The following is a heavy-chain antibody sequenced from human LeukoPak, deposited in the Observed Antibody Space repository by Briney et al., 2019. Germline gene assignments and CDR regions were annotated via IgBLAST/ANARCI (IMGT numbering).Heavy chain of an antibody. Sequence: GGSLRLSCVASGFTLGSYWMSWVRQAPGKGLEWVANIREDGSEKKYVDSVKGRFTISRDNAKNSLDLQMSSLRVEDTAVYYCARASVVVPAAIWGQGTLVTVSS. CDR3: ARASVVVPAAI. CDR2: IREDGSEK. V-gene: IGHV3-7*03. J-gene: IGHJ4*02. D-gene: IGHD2-2*01. CDR1: GFTLGSYW.